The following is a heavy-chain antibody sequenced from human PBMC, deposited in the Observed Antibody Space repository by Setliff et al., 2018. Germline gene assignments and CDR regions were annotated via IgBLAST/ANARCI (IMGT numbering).Heavy chain of an antibody. V-gene: IGHV2-26*01. CDR1: GFSLSNARMG. D-gene: IGHD3-3*01. Sequence: SGPTLVNPTETLTLTCTVSGFSLSNARMGVSWIRQPPGKALEWLAHIFSNDEKSYSTSLKSRLTISKDTSKSQVVLTMTNMDPVDTATYYCAHSRYDFWSGYYVMDVWGKGTTVTVS. CDR2: IFSNDEK. CDR3: AHSRYDFWSGYYVMDV. J-gene: IGHJ6*03.